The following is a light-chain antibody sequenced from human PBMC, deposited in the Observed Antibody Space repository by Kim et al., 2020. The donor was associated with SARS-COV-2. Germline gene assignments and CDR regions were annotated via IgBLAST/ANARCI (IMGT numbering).Light chain of an antibody. Sequence: LSASVGNIVTITCRASQDISTYLAWYQQKPGKAPNLLICAASTLQSGVPSRFSGSGSGTEFTLTISSLQPEDFATYYCQHLSSPLTFGGGTKLEI. J-gene: IGKJ4*01. CDR1: QDISTY. CDR3: QHLSSPLT. V-gene: IGKV1-9*01. CDR2: AAS.